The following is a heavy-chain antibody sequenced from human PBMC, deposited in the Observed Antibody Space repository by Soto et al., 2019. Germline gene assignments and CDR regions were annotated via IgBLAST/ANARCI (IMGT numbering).Heavy chain of an antibody. V-gene: IGHV3-7*01. D-gene: IGHD3-10*01. Sequence: GWSLKLSCAASGFTLSSYWMSWVLQAPGKGLEWVANIKQDGSEKYYVDSVKGRFTISRDNAKNSLYLQMNSLRAEDTAVYYCARDSLLWFGELFLFDYWGQGTLVTSPQ. CDR2: IKQDGSEK. CDR3: ARDSLLWFGELFLFDY. CDR1: GFTLSSYW. J-gene: IGHJ4*02.